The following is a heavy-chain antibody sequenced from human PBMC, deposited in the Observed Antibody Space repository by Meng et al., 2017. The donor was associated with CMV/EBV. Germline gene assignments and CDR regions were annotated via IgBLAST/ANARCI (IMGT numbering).Heavy chain of an antibody. V-gene: IGHV1-18*01. D-gene: IGHD3-10*01. J-gene: IGHJ2*01. Sequence: LVQSEADVKKHGASVKVSSKASGYTFTSYVSSGVRQAPGQGLEWMGWISAYNGNTNYAQKLQGRVTMTTDTSTSTAYMELRSLRSDDTAVYYCARDPLFGGGGRFDLWGRGTLVTVSS. CDR1: GYTFTSYV. CDR3: ARDPLFGGGGRFDL. CDR2: ISAYNGNT.